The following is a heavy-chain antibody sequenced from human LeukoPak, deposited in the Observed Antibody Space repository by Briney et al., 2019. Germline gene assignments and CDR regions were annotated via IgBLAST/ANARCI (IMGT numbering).Heavy chain of an antibody. D-gene: IGHD1-26*01. CDR1: GGSITTTNY. V-gene: IGHV4-4*02. Sequence: PSETLSLTCGVSGGSITTTNYWSWVRQPPGGGLEWIGEISLAGRTRYNPSLQSRVHISIDGSKNHLYLNLASVTAADTAVYYCSRESGPFCPFGHWGQGTLVAVTS. CDR2: ISLAGRT. J-gene: IGHJ4*02. CDR3: SRESGPFCPFGH.